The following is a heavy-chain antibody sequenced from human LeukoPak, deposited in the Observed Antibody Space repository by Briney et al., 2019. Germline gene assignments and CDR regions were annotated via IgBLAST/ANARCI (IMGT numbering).Heavy chain of an antibody. D-gene: IGHD6-19*01. J-gene: IGHJ4*02. CDR2: ISYSGIT. Sequence: PSETLALTCTVSGGFISGYYWSWFRLPPGKGLEWIGQISYSGITKYNPALKSRVTVSVVTSKNQVSVNLSSVTAADTAFYYCARHRAIAGPFDHWGQGTLVTVSS. V-gene: IGHV4-59*08. CDR1: GGFISGYY. CDR3: ARHRAIAGPFDH.